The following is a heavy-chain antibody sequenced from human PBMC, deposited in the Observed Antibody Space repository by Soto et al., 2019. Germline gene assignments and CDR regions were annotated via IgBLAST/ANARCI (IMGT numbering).Heavy chain of an antibody. CDR1: GFTFSSYA. V-gene: IGHV3-23*01. Sequence: GGSLRLSCAASGFTFSSYAMSWVRQAPGKGLEWVSAISGSGGSTYYADSVKGRFTISRDNSKNTLYLQMNSLRAEDTAVYYCAKQGYCSGGSCYLFDYWGQGTLVTVSS. CDR2: ISGSGGST. CDR3: AKQGYCSGGSCYLFDY. D-gene: IGHD2-15*01. J-gene: IGHJ4*02.